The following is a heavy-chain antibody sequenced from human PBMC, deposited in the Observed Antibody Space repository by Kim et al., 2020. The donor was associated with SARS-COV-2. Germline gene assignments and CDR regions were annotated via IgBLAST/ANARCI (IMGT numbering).Heavy chain of an antibody. D-gene: IGHD3-16*01. J-gene: IGHJ4*02. CDR3: ARDLGDY. CDR1: GFTISDHY. CDR2: IYSGGSA. V-gene: IGHV3-66*01. Sequence: GGSLRLSCAVSGFTISDHYLTWVRQAPGKGLEWVSVIYSGGSAFYANSVKDRFTISRDNSKNTLYLQMNSLRAEDTAVYYCARDLGDYWGQGTLVTVSS.